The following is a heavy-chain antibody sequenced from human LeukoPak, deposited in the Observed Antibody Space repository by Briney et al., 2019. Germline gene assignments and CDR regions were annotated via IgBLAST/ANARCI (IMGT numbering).Heavy chain of an antibody. Sequence: GGSLRLSCAASGFTFSNYEMNWVRQAPGKGLEWLSYISGNGNTIYYADSVKGRFTISRDNSKNTLYLQMNGLRPEDTAVYYCARDPLDISRWANAFDIWGQGTMVTVSS. D-gene: IGHD2-2*03. CDR3: ARDPLDISRWANAFDI. V-gene: IGHV3-48*03. CDR2: ISGNGNTI. J-gene: IGHJ3*02. CDR1: GFTFSNYE.